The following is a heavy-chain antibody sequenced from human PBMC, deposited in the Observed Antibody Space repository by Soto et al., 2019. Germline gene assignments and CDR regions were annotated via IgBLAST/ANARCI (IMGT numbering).Heavy chain of an antibody. J-gene: IGHJ4*02. CDR3: TREAPRIGMDY. Sequence: GGSLRLSCAVSGITFSSYEMNWVRQAPGKGLEWVSYIGSSGFTIYYADSVKGRFTISRDNAKNSLYLQMNSLRVEDTAVYYCTREAPRIGMDYWGQGTLVTVSS. D-gene: IGHD1-1*01. CDR1: GITFSSYE. CDR2: IGSSGFTI. V-gene: IGHV3-48*03.